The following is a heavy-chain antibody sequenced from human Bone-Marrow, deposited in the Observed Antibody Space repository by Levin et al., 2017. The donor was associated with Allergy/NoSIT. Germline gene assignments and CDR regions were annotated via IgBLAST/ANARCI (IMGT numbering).Heavy chain of an antibody. V-gene: IGHV1-2*02. CDR1: GYTFTGYY. D-gene: IGHD2-2*01. CDR2: INPNSGGT. Sequence: GESLKISCKASGYTFTGYYMHWVRQAPGQGLEWMGWINPNSGGTNYAQKFQGRVTMTRDTSISTAYMELSRLRSDDTAVYYCARAQEGYQLLFFDYWGQGTLVTVSS. J-gene: IGHJ4*02. CDR3: ARAQEGYQLLFFDY.